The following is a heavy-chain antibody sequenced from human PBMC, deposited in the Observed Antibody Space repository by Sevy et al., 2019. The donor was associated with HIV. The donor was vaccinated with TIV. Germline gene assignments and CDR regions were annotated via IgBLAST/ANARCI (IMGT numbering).Heavy chain of an antibody. V-gene: IGHV3-7*03. J-gene: IGHJ6*02. CDR1: GFTFSSYW. CDR3: ARDCNSASCLWGLDV. D-gene: IGHD2-2*01. CDR2: IKRDGSEK. Sequence: GGSLRLSCAASGFTFSSYWMSWVRQAPGKGLEWVANIKRDGSEKYYVDSVKGRFTISRDNAKNSLYLQMNSLRAEDTALYYCARDCNSASCLWGLDVWGQGTTVTVSS.